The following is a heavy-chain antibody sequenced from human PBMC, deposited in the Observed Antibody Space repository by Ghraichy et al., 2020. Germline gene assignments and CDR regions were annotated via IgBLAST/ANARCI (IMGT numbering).Heavy chain of an antibody. CDR3: ARETGEIDY. J-gene: IGHJ4*02. CDR1: GGSISSGGYS. V-gene: IGHV4-30-2*01. D-gene: IGHD7-27*01. Sequence: SETLSLTCAVSGGSISSGGYSWSWIRQPPGKGLEWIGYIYHSGSTYYNPSLKSRVTISVERSKNQFSRKLSSVTAADTAVYYCARETGEIDYWGQGTLVTVSS. CDR2: IYHSGST.